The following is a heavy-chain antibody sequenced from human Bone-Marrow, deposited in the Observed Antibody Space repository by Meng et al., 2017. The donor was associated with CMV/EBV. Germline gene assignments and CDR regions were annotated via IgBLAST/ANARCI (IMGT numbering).Heavy chain of an antibody. V-gene: IGHV3-48*03. CDR1: AFTFSSFE. CDR3: ARQTGVISYFDY. CDR2: ITSRGDSE. J-gene: IGHJ4*02. D-gene: IGHD7-27*01. Sequence: GGSLRLSCVASAFTFSSFEMNWVRQAPGKGLEWVSYITSRGDSEYYADSVKGRFTVSRDNAKNLLYLQMNSLRVEDTAVYYCARQTGVISYFDYWGQGTLVTVSS.